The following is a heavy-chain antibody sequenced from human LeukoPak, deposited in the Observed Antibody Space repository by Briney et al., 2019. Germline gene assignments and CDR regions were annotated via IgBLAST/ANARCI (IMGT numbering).Heavy chain of an antibody. Sequence: SETLSLTCTVSSGSISGYYWSWIRQPPGKGLGWIGYIHYSGSTNYNPSLRDQVAISLVKSKNQFSLRLNYVTAADTAVYYCARHHESVGIHTGLTAYSFDFWGQGNLVTVSA. D-gene: IGHD1-20*01. CDR2: IHYSGST. CDR1: SGSISGYY. J-gene: IGHJ4*02. CDR3: ARHHESVGIHTGLTAYSFDF. V-gene: IGHV4-59*08.